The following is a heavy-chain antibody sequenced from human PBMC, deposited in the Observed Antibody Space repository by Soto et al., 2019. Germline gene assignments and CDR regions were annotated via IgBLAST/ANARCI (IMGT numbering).Heavy chain of an antibody. V-gene: IGHV3-11*01. CDR2: ISSSGSTI. J-gene: IGHJ3*02. CDR3: ARGIAAPTTDAFDI. CDR1: GFTFSDYY. D-gene: IGHD6-13*01. Sequence: PGGSLRLSCAASGFTFSDYYMSWIRQAPGKGLEWVSYISSSGSTIYYADSVKGRFTISRDNAKNSLYLQMNSLRAEDTAVYYCARGIAAPTTDAFDIWGQGTMVTVSS.